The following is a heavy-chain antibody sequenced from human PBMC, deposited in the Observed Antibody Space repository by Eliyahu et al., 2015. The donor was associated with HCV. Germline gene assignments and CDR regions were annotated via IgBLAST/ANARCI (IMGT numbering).Heavy chain of an antibody. Sequence: QVQLVQSGAEVKKPGASVKVSCXVSGXTXSELPMXWVRQAPGKGLEWMGGFDPEDGETIYAQKFQGRLTVTEDTVTDTAYMELSSLRSEDTAVYYCATRLIVGPTVSSDYYYYGMDVWGQGTTVTVSS. CDR1: GXTXSELP. CDR2: FDPEDGET. CDR3: ATRLIVGPTVSSDYYYYGMDV. D-gene: IGHD1-26*01. J-gene: IGHJ6*02. V-gene: IGHV1-24*01.